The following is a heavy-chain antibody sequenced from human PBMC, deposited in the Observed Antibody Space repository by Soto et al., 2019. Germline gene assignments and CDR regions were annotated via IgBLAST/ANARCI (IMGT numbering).Heavy chain of an antibody. J-gene: IGHJ4*02. V-gene: IGHV3-23*01. Sequence: GGSLRLSCAASGFTFSSYAMSWVRQAPGKGLEWVSGIGASGAGTYYADSVKGRFIISRDNSKNTLHLQMNSLRAEDTAVYYCALRKTGSYLDHWGQATPVPVSA. CDR1: GFTFSSYA. D-gene: IGHD1-26*01. CDR2: IGASGAGT. CDR3: ALRKTGSYLDH.